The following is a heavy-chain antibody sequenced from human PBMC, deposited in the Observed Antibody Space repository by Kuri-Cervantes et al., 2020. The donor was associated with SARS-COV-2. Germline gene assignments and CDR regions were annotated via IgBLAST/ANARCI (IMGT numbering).Heavy chain of an antibody. V-gene: IGHV4-61*02. CDR1: GGSISSGSYY. J-gene: IGHJ3*02. Sequence: LRLSCTVSGGSISSGSYYWSWIRQPAGKGLEWIGRIYTSGSTNYNPSLKSRVTISVDTSKNQFSLKLSSVTAADTAVCYCARGRADIWGQGTMVTVSS. CDR2: IYTSGST. CDR3: ARGRADI.